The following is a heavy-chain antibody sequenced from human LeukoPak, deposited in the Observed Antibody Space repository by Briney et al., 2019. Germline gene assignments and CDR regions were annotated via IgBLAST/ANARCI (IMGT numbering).Heavy chain of an antibody. CDR2: IYYSGST. J-gene: IGHJ4*02. Sequence: SETLSLTCTVSGGSISSSSYYWGWIRQPPGKGLEWIGSIYYSGSTYYNPSLKSRVTISVDTSKNQFSLKLSSVTAADTAMYYCARKRWAYYYDSSGYYYRPTKNPPQILDYWGQGTLVTVSS. CDR1: GGSISSSSYY. V-gene: IGHV4-39*07. D-gene: IGHD3-22*01. CDR3: ARKRWAYYYDSSGYYYRPTKNPPQILDY.